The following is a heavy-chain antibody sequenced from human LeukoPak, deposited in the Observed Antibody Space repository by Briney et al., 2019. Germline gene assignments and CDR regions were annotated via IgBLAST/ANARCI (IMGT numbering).Heavy chain of an antibody. CDR1: GFTFSSYA. CDR2: ISSRSSYI. D-gene: IGHD1-26*01. V-gene: IGHV3-21*01. CDR3: ARGVGGGMDV. J-gene: IGHJ6*02. Sequence: GGSLRLSCAASGFTFSSYAMRWVRQAPGKGLEWVSSISSRSSYIYYADSVKGRFTISRDNAKNSLYLQMNSLRAEDTAVYYCARGVGGGMDVWGQGTTVTVSS.